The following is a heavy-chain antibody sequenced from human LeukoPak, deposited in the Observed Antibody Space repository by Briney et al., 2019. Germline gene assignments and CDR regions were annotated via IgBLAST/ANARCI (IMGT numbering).Heavy chain of an antibody. CDR2: INPNSGGT. Sequence: AASVKVSCKASGYTFTGYYIHWVRRAPGQGLEWMGWINPNSGGTNYAQKFKGRVTMTRDTSISTAYMELSRLRSDDTAVYYCASERSSIAAAGSYYYYGMDVWGQGTTVTVSS. CDR3: ASERSSIAAAGSYYYYGMDV. CDR1: GYTFTGYY. V-gene: IGHV1-2*02. J-gene: IGHJ6*02. D-gene: IGHD6-13*01.